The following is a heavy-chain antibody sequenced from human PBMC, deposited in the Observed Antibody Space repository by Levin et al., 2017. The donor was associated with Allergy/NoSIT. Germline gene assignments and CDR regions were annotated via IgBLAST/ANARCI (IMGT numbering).Heavy chain of an antibody. Sequence: GESLKISCAASGFTFSSYAMSWVRQAPGKGLEWVSAISGSGGSTYYADSVKGRFTISRDNSKNTLYLQMNSLRAEDTAVYYCAKGVDSSSWADLYSEDNWFDPWGQGTLVTVSS. J-gene: IGHJ5*02. D-gene: IGHD6-13*01. CDR2: ISGSGGST. V-gene: IGHV3-23*01. CDR1: GFTFSSYA. CDR3: AKGVDSSSWADLYSEDNWFDP.